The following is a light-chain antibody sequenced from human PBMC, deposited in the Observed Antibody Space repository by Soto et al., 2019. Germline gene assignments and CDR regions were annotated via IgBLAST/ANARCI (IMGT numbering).Light chain of an antibody. CDR2: GHN. CDR3: AVWDDSLNGRV. J-gene: IGLJ2*01. V-gene: IGLV1-44*01. CDR1: SSSIGANT. Sequence: QSVLTQPPSASGTPGQRVTISCSGGSSSIGANTVNWYQQLPGTAPKLLIYGHNQRPSGVTDRFSGSKSGTSASLAISGLQSEDEAIYYCAVWDDSLNGRVFGGGTKLTVL.